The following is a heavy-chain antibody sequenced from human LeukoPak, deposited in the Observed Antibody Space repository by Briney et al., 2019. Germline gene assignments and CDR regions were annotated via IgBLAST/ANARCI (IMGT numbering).Heavy chain of an antibody. CDR3: ARAGQGAYCSGGTCRLAFDI. J-gene: IGHJ3*02. D-gene: IGHD2-15*01. V-gene: IGHV3-21*01. CDR2: ISVSGNYI. Sequence: GGSLRLSCAASGFTFSTYNINWVRRAPGKGLEWVSSISVSGNYIYYADSLKGRFTISRDNAKSSLYLQMNSLRAEDTAVYYCARAGQGAYCSGGTCRLAFDIWGQETMVTVSS. CDR1: GFTFSTYN.